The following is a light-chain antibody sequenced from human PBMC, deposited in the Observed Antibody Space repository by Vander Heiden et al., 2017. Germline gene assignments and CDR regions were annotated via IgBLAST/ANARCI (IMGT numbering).Light chain of an antibody. CDR2: EVN. V-gene: IGLV2-23*02. J-gene: IGLJ3*02. CDR1: PSDVGRYDL. CDR3: FAQVGSTIVWV. Sequence: SALTQPASMSGSPGPSHTISCPGPPSDVGRYDLVSWYQQHPGEAPQLIIHEVNKRPSGVAGRYSGSKSGNTASLTISGLQAEDEADYYCFAQVGSTIVWVFGGGTKLAVL.